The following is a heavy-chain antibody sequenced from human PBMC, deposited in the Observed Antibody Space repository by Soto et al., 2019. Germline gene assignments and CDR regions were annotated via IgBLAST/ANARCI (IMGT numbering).Heavy chain of an antibody. J-gene: IGHJ4*02. CDR2: ISYDGSNK. CDR3: ARSYPKGLRIANFDY. V-gene: IGHV3-30-3*01. CDR1: GFTFSSYP. Sequence: AVGSLRLSCAASGFTFSSYPMHWVRQAPGKGLEWVAVISYDGSNKYYADSVKGRFTISRDNSKNTLYLQMNSLRAEDTAVYYCARSYPKGLRIANFDYWGQGTLDTVSS. D-gene: IGHD6-13*01.